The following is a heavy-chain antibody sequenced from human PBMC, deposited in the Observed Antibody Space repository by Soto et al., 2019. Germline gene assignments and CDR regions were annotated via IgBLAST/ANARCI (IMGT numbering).Heavy chain of an antibody. V-gene: IGHV3-30*18. CDR3: AKGGVSYSGYDSAFDY. CDR1: GFTFSSYG. Sequence: GGSLRLSCAASGFTFSSYGMHWVRQAPGKGLEWVAVISYDGSNKYYADSVKGRFTISRDNSKNTLYLQMNSLRAEDTAVYYCAKGGVSYSGYDSAFDYWGQGTLVTVSS. J-gene: IGHJ4*02. CDR2: ISYDGSNK. D-gene: IGHD5-12*01.